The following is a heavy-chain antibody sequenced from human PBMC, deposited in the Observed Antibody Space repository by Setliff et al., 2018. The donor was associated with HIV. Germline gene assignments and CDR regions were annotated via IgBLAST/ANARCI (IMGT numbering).Heavy chain of an antibody. CDR1: GESFSRYY. CDR2: INHSAFT. J-gene: IGHJ4*02. Sequence: PSQTLSLTCAVYGESFSRYYFTWIRQAPGRGLEWIGEINHSAFTKYNPSLASRVTMSIDTSKNQFSLLLSSVTAADTAMYFCARRPGGITRARHDYWGQGTMVTVSS. V-gene: IGHV4-34*01. D-gene: IGHD3-16*01. CDR3: ARRPGGITRARHDY.